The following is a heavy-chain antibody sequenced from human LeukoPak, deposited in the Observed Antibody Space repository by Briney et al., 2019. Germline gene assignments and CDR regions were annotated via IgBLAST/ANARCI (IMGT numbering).Heavy chain of an antibody. D-gene: IGHD4-17*01. CDR1: GFTFSSYW. Sequence: GGSLRLPCGASGFTFSSYWMSWVRQAPGKGREGVASIKQDGSEKYYVDSVKGRFTISRDNAKNSLYLQMNSLRAEDTALYYCARAPGEGWFDPWGQGTLVTVSS. CDR3: ARAPGEGWFDP. CDR2: IKQDGSEK. J-gene: IGHJ5*02. V-gene: IGHV3-7*01.